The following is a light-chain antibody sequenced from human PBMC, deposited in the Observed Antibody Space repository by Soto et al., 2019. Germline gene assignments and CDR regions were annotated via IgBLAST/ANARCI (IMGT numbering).Light chain of an antibody. J-gene: IGLJ2*01. CDR3: ATWDGSLSAVV. CDR1: SSNIGTNY. Sequence: QSVLTQPPSVSAAPGQKVTISCSGGSSNIGTNYVSWYQQLPGAAPKLLIYDNNKRPSGIPDRFSGSKSGTSATLDITGLQTGDEANYYCATWDGSLSAVVFGGGTKLTVL. V-gene: IGLV1-51*01. CDR2: DNN.